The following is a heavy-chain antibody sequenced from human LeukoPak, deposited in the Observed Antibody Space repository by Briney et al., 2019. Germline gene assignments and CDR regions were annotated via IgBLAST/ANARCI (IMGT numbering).Heavy chain of an antibody. V-gene: IGHV3-23*01. CDR2: ISGSGGST. CDR3: ARLAYDYGDYDPFFFDY. Sequence: GGSLRLSCAASGFTFSSYAMSWVRQAPGKGLEWVSAISGSGGSTYYADSVKGRFTISRDNSKNTLYLQMNSLRAEDTAVYYCARLAYDYGDYDPFFFDYWGQGTLVTVSS. CDR1: GFTFSSYA. J-gene: IGHJ4*02. D-gene: IGHD4-17*01.